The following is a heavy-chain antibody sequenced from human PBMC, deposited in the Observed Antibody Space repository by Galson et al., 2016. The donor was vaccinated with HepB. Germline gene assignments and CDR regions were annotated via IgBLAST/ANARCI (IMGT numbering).Heavy chain of an antibody. J-gene: IGHJ4*02. CDR2: VSYDASNK. V-gene: IGHV3-30-3*02. D-gene: IGHD5-18*01. CDR3: AKDARGGYSYGYWDY. CDR1: GFPFSSYA. Sequence: SLRLSCAASGFPFSSYAMHWVRQAPGTGLEWVAVVSYDASNKYYADSVKGRFTISRDNSKNTLYLQMNSLRAEDTAVYYCAKDARGGYSYGYWDYWGQGTLVTVSS.